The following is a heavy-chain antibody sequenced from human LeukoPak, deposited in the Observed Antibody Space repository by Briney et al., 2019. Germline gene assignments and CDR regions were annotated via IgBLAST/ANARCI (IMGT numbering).Heavy chain of an antibody. CDR1: GYTFTSYD. V-gene: IGHV1-8*01. D-gene: IGHD5-24*01. J-gene: IGHJ4*02. Sequence: ASVKVSCKASGYTFTSYDINWVRQATGQGLEWMGWMNPNSGNTGYAQKFQGRVTMTRNTSISTAYMELSSLRSGDTAVYYCARGMRWLQSLYYWGQGTLVTVSS. CDR3: ARGMRWLQSLYY. CDR2: MNPNSGNT.